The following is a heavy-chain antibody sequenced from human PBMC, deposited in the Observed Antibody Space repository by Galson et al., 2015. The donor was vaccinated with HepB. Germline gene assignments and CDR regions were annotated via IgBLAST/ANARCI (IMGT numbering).Heavy chain of an antibody. D-gene: IGHD5-18*01. J-gene: IGHJ5*02. CDR1: GYTFTSYA. Sequence: SVKVSCKASGYTFTSYAMHWVRQAPGQRLEWMGWINAGNGNTKYSQKFQGRVTITRDTSASTAYMELSSLRSEDTAVYYCARDRNSYGYWFDPWGQGTLVTVSS. V-gene: IGHV1-3*01. CDR3: ARDRNSYGYWFDP. CDR2: INAGNGNT.